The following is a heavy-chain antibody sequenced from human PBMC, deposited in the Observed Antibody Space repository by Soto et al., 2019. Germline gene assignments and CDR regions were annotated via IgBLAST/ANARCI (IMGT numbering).Heavy chain of an antibody. CDR3: VSQRTSVLTQAYFDY. CDR1: GGSVSNSNYY. Sequence: AETLSLTCTVSGGSVSNSNYYWGWIRQSPGKGLEWIGSVYYRGRSYSKSSVKSRVTISVDTSKNQFSLNLNSVTASDTAVYYCVSQRTSVLTQAYFDYWGPGALVTVSS. V-gene: IGHV4-39*01. D-gene: IGHD2-8*01. J-gene: IGHJ4*02. CDR2: VYYRGRS.